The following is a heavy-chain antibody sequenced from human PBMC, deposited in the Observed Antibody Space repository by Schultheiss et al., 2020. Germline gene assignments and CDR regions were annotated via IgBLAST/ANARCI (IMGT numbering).Heavy chain of an antibody. CDR3: ARSGNTVMVDFDY. V-gene: IGHV4-39*01. J-gene: IGHJ4*02. Sequence: SETLSLTCTVSGGSISSSSYYWGWIRQPPGKGLEWIGSIYYSGSTYYNPSLKSRVTISVDTSKNQFSLKVSSVTAADTAVYYCARSGNTVMVDFDYWGQGTLVTVAS. D-gene: IGHD4-11*01. CDR2: IYYSGST. CDR1: GGSISSSSYY.